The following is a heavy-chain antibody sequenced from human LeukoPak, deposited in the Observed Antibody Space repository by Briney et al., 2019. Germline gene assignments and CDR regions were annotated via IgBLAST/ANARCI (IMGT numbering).Heavy chain of an antibody. D-gene: IGHD6-19*01. CDR1: GGSLSGYY. J-gene: IGHJ2*01. CDR3: ARGAAVAGSYWYFDL. V-gene: IGHV4-34*01. Sequence: SETLSLTCAVYGGSLSGYYWSWIRQHPGKGLEWIGEINHSGSTNYNPSLKSRVTISVDTSKNQFSLRQSSVTAADTAVYYCARGAAVAGSYWYFDLWGRGTLVTVSS. CDR2: INHSGST.